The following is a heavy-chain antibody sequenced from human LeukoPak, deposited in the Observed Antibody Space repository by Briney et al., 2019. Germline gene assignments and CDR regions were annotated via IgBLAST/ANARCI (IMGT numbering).Heavy chain of an antibody. D-gene: IGHD2-2*01. CDR1: GGSIRSYY. J-gene: IGHJ5*02. Sequence: SETLSLTCTVSGGSIRSYYWSWIRQPPGKGLEWLGYIYYNGRTNYNPSLKSRVTISLDTSKNQFSLKLSSVTAADTAVYYCARGADCSSTSCYGHWFDPWGQGTLVTVSS. CDR3: ARGADCSSTSCYGHWFDP. V-gene: IGHV4-59*01. CDR2: IYYNGRT.